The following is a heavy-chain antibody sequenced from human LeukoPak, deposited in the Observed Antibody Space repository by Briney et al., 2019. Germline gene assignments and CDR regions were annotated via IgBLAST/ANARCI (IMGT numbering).Heavy chain of an antibody. CDR2: IKRKVDDETK. CDR1: GFTFSDTL. J-gene: IGHJ4*02. V-gene: IGHV3-15*01. D-gene: IGHD3-22*01. CDR3: TADTFESSRYSHDY. Sequence: GGSLRLSCVTSGFTFSDTLMSWVRQAPGKGLEWVGRIKRKVDDETKNYAAPVRGRFTISRDDSKNTVYLKMDSLRTEDTAVYYCTADTFESSRYSHDYWGQGTLVTVSS.